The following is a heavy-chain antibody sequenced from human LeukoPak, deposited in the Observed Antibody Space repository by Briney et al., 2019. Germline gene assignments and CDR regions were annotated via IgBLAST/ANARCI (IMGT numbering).Heavy chain of an antibody. Sequence: GASVKVSCKASGYTFTGYYMHWVQQAPGQGLEWMGWINPNSGGTNYAQKFQGRVAMTRDTSISTAYMELSRLRSDDTAVYYCARDLLVENPGDSSSIWGQGTMVTVSS. V-gene: IGHV1-2*02. D-gene: IGHD3-22*01. CDR3: ARDLLVENPGDSSSI. J-gene: IGHJ3*02. CDR1: GYTFTGYY. CDR2: INPNSGGT.